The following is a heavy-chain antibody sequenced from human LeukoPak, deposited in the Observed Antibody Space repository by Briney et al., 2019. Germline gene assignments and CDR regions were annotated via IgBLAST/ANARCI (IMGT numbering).Heavy chain of an antibody. J-gene: IGHJ4*02. CDR2: INHSGST. CDR3: ARGLRKIAAAAPDY. Sequence: SETLSLTCAVYGGSFSGYYWSWIRHPPGKGLEWIGEINHSGSTNYNPSLKSRVTISVDTSKNQFSLKLSSVTAADTAVYYCARGLRKIAAAAPDYWGQGTLVTVSS. CDR1: GGSFSGYY. V-gene: IGHV4-34*01. D-gene: IGHD6-13*01.